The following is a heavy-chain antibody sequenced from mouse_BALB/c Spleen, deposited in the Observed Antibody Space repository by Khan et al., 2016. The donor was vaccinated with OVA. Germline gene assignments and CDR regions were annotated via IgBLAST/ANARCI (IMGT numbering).Heavy chain of an antibody. CDR3: GRGWVDY. CDR2: ISSGGST. J-gene: IGHJ4*01. CDR1: GFTFSRYA. D-gene: IGHD4-1*01. V-gene: IGHV5-6-5*01. Sequence: EVQLVESGGGLVKAGGSLKLSCAASGFTFSRYAMSWVRQTPEKRLEWVASISSGGSTYYPDSVKGRFTISRDNARNILYLQMSSLRSEDTAMCYCGRGWVDYWGQGTSVTVSS.